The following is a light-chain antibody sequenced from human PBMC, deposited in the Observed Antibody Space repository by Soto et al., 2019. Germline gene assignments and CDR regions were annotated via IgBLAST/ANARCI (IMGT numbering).Light chain of an antibody. Sequence: DIQMTQSPSSLSASVGDRVTITCRAGQSISSYLNWYQQKPGKAPKLLIYAASSLQSGVPSRFSGSGSGTEFSLTISRLQPDDFATYYCQQYNSYSVNAFGQGTKLEIK. V-gene: IGKV1-39*01. CDR2: AAS. J-gene: IGKJ2*01. CDR1: QSISSY. CDR3: QQYNSYSVNA.